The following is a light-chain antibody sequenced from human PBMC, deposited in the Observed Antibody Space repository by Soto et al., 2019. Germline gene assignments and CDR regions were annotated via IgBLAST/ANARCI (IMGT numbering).Light chain of an antibody. CDR3: QQYSIWRT. V-gene: IGKV3-15*01. CDR1: QSVTTY. CDR2: GAS. J-gene: IGKJ1*01. Sequence: EIVLTQSPATLSLSPGERASLSCRASQSVTTYLAWYQQKPGQAPRLLIYGASTRATGIPARFSGSGSGTEFTLTISSLQSEDFAVYYCQQYSIWRTFGQGTKVDIK.